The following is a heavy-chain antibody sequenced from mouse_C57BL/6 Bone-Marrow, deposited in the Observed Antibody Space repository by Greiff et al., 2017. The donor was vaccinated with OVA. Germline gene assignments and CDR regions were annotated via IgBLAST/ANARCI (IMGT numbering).Heavy chain of an antibody. V-gene: IGHV1-84*01. CDR3: ARRDDYAPMDY. D-gene: IGHD2-4*01. Sequence: VQLQQPGPKLVKPGASVKISCKASGSTFTDYYIHWVKQRPGQGLEWIGWLYPGSGNTKYTEKFKGKATLTVDTSSSTAYMQLSSLTSEDSAVECCARRDDYAPMDYWGQGTSGTGSS. CDR2: LYPGSGNT. J-gene: IGHJ4*01. CDR1: GSTFTDYY.